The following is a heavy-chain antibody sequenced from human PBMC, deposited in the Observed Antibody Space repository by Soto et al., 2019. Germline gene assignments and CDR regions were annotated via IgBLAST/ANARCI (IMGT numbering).Heavy chain of an antibody. J-gene: IGHJ4*02. CDR2: ISYDGSNK. D-gene: IGHD6-13*01. CDR1: GFTFSSYA. Sequence: GGSLRLSCAASGFTFSSYAMHWVRQAPGKGLEWVAVISYDGSNKYYADSVKGRFTISRDNSKNTLYLQMNSLRAEDTAVYYCAREIAAAGLYFDYWGQGTLVTVSS. CDR3: AREIAAAGLYFDY. V-gene: IGHV3-30-3*01.